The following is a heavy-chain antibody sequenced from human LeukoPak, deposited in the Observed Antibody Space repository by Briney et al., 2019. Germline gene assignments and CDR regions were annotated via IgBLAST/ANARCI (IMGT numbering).Heavy chain of an antibody. D-gene: IGHD3-22*01. CDR1: GFSLGTSGMC. V-gene: IGHV2-70*11. CDR2: IDWDDDK. J-gene: IGHJ4*02. CDR3: ARIDYDRLLFDY. Sequence: SGPALVKPTQTLTLTCTFSGFSLGTSGMCVSWIRQPPGKALEWLARIDWDDDKYYSTSLKTRLTISKDTSKNQVVLTMTNMDPVDTATYYCARIDYDRLLFDYWGQGTLVTVSS.